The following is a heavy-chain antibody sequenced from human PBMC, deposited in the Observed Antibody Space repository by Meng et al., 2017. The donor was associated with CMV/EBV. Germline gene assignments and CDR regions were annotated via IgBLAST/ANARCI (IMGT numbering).Heavy chain of an antibody. CDR1: GYPFTRYG. CDR2: ISAYNGNT. J-gene: IGHJ4*02. CDR3: ARGGRYYYDSSGYCDY. Sequence: VRLVRSGAEVKEPGASVKVSCKASGYPFTRYGISWVRQAPGQGLEWMGWISAYNGNTNYAQKLQGRGTMTTDTSTSTAYMELRSLRSDDTAVYYCARGGRYYYDSSGYCDYWGQGTLVTVSS. V-gene: IGHV1-18*01. D-gene: IGHD3-22*01.